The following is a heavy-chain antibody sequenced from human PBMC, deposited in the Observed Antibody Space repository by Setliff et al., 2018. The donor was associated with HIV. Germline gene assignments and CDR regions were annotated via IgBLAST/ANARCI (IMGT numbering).Heavy chain of an antibody. J-gene: IGHJ3*01. Sequence: GASVKVSCKASGYTFTGYYMHWVRQAPGQGLEWMGWINPNSGGTNYAQKFQGRVTMTRDTSISTAYMELGRLRSDDTAVYYCTRGQASNDYGVSFWGQGTMVTVSS. V-gene: IGHV1-2*02. CDR2: INPNSGGT. CDR3: TRGQASNDYGVSF. CDR1: GYTFTGYY. D-gene: IGHD4-17*01.